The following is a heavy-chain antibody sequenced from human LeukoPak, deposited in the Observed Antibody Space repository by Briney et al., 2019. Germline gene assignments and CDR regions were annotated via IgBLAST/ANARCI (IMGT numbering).Heavy chain of an antibody. J-gene: IGHJ6*02. D-gene: IGHD6-19*01. CDR2: ISGSGGSI. CDR3: AKGTTIAVADDGLDV. Sequence: GGSLRLSCAASGFTFRNYAMTWVRQAPGKGLEWVSAISGSGGSIFYADAVKGRFTISRDNSKNTLYLQMNSLRAEDTAVYYCAKGTTIAVADDGLDVWGQGTTVTVSS. CDR1: GFTFRNYA. V-gene: IGHV3-23*01.